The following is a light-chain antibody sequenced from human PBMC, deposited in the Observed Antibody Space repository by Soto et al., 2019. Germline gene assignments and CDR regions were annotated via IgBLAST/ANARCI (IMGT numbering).Light chain of an antibody. CDR1: SSDVGSHNL. J-gene: IGLJ1*01. CDR3: CSNAAGSTYV. V-gene: IGLV2-23*01. CDR2: EAS. Sequence: QSALTQPASASGSPGQSITISCTGTSSDVGSHNLVSWYQQFPGKAPKLISFEASKRPSGVSNRFSGSKSGSTASLTISGLQAEDEADYYCCSNAAGSTYVFGSGTKVTVL.